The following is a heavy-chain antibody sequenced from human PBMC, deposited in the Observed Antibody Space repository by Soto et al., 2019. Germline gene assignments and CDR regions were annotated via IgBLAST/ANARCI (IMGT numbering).Heavy chain of an antibody. CDR1: GFTFSASD. CDR3: ARQASYWHGGGGWLDP. CDR2: IGTLHDT. V-gene: IGHV3-13*01. J-gene: IGHJ5*02. Sequence: EVQLVESGGGSVQPGGSLGLSCAASGFTFSASDMHWVRQTTGGGLEWVAAIGTLHDTYYPDSVKSRFTISRDNARNSLNLQMNRLRAGDTGVYYCARQASYWHGGGGWLDPWGQGTLVTVSS. D-gene: IGHD2-8*02.